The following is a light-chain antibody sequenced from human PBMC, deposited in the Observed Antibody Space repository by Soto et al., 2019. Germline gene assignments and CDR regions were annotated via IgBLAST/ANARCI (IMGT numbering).Light chain of an antibody. Sequence: QSVLTQPASVSGSPGQSITISCTGTSSDVGGYNYVSWYQQHPGKAPKLMIYDVSDRPSGVSSRFSGSKSGNTASLTISGLQAEDEADYYCSSYTSRSTLVFGGGTKLT. J-gene: IGLJ2*01. CDR3: SSYTSRSTLV. CDR1: SSDVGGYNY. V-gene: IGLV2-14*01. CDR2: DVS.